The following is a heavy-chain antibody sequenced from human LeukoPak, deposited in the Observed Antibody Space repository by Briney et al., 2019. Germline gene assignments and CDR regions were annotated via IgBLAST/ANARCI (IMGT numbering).Heavy chain of an antibody. D-gene: IGHD4-17*01. CDR2: IYGGGST. CDR3: AREAPAGDYAIDY. V-gene: IGHV3-53*01. Sequence: PGGSLRLSCAASGFTVSSNYMSWVRQAPGKGLEWVSVIYGGGSTYYADSVKGRFTISRYNSKNTLYLQMNSLRAEDTAVYYCAREAPAGDYAIDYWGQGTLVTVSS. J-gene: IGHJ4*02. CDR1: GFTVSSNY.